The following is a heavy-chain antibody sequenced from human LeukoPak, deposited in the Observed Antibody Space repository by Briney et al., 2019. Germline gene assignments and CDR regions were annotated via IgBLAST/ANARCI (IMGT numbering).Heavy chain of an antibody. Sequence: GASVKVSCKASGGTFSSYAISWVRQAPGQGLEWMGWISAYNGNTNYPQRLQGRVTMTTDTSTSTAYMDLRSLRSDDTAVYYCARAIASTGTQYSYYYYMDVWGKGTTVTVSS. CDR3: ARAIASTGTQYSYYYYMDV. D-gene: IGHD6-13*01. J-gene: IGHJ6*03. CDR2: ISAYNGNT. CDR1: GGTFSSYA. V-gene: IGHV1-18*01.